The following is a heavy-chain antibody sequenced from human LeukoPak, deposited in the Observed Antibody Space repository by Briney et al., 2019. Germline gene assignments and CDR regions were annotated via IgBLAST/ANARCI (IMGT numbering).Heavy chain of an antibody. D-gene: IGHD3-10*01. CDR1: GASVSGSNYY. V-gene: IGHV4-39*07. J-gene: IGHJ4*02. CDR3: ARELPNGSGSAFFDY. CDR2: IYSSGST. Sequence: MSSETLSLTCAVSGASVSGSNYYWGWIRQPPGKGLEWIGNIYSSGSTNYNPSLKSRVTISVDTSKNQFSLKLSSVTAADTAVYYCARELPNGSGSAFFDYWGQGTLVTVFS.